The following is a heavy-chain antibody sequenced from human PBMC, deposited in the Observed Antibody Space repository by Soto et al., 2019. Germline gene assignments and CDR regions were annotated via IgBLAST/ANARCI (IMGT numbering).Heavy chain of an antibody. J-gene: IGHJ4*02. Sequence: GGSLRLSCEVSGLTFSSEEMNWVRQAPGKGLEWVAYIQNSGSPIYYADSLKGRFTISRDNAKNSLYLQMSSLTAEGTAVYYCARGYHSGWHFGHWGQGALVTVSS. V-gene: IGHV3-48*03. CDR3: ARGYHSGWHFGH. CDR2: IQNSGSPI. D-gene: IGHD6-25*01. CDR1: GLTFSSEE.